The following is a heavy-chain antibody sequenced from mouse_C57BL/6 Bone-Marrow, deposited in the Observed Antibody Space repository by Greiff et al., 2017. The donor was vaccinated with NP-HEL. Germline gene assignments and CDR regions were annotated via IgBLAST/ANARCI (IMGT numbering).Heavy chain of an antibody. V-gene: IGHV5-4*03. Sequence: EVKLVESGGGLVKPGGSLKLSCAASGFTFSSYAMSWVRQTPEKRLEWVATISDGGSYTYYPDNVKGRFTISRDNAKNNLYLQMSHLKSEDTAMYYCARGGVYYWGQGTLVTVSA. CDR1: GFTFSSYA. CDR3: ARGGVYY. D-gene: IGHD2-1*01. CDR2: ISDGGSYT. J-gene: IGHJ3*01.